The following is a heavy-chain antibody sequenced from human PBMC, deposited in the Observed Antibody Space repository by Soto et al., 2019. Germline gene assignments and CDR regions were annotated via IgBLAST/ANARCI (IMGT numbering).Heavy chain of an antibody. V-gene: IGHV3-73*01. CDR1: GFTLSGSV. J-gene: IGHJ4*02. CDR3: AKDILPTQRSQFDY. D-gene: IGHD1-1*01. CDR2: IRSRSNGYAT. Sequence: GGSLRLSCAASGFTLSGSVIYWVRQPSGKGLEWVGRIRSRSNGYATAYAASVRGRFTISRDDSKNTAYLQMNSLKTEDTALYYCAKDILPTQRSQFDYWGQGTLVTVSS.